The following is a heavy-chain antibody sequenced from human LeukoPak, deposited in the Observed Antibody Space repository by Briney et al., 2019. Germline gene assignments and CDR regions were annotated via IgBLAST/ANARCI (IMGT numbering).Heavy chain of an antibody. CDR1: GDAISSAGYC. Sequence: SETLSLTCTVSGDAISSAGYCWSWIRQPAGKGLEWIGRICTSGSTDYNPSLKSRVTISVDTSKNQFSLKLSSVTAADTAVYYCARDGYDYYYYMDVWGKGTTVTISS. J-gene: IGHJ6*03. CDR3: ARDGYDYYYYMDV. V-gene: IGHV4-61*02. CDR2: ICTSGST.